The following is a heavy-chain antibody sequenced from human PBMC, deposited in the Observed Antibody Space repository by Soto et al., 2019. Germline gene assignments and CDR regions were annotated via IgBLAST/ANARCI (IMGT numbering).Heavy chain of an antibody. D-gene: IGHD1-26*01. Sequence: SVKVSCKASGGTFSSYAISWVRQAPGQGLEWMGGIIPIFGTANYAQKFQGRVTITADESTSTAYMELSSLRSEDTAVYYCARARDSGSYYRRAFDIWGQGTMVTVSS. J-gene: IGHJ3*02. CDR3: ARARDSGSYYRRAFDI. CDR2: IIPIFGTA. CDR1: GGTFSSYA. V-gene: IGHV1-69*13.